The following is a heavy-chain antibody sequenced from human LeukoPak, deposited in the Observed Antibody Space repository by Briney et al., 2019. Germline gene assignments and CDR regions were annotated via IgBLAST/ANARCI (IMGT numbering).Heavy chain of an antibody. Sequence: SETLSLTCSVSGGSISSYYWTWIRQPPGKGLEWIGYMYYSGSTNYNPSLKSRVTISVDTSKNQFSLKLSSVTAADTAVYYCARVPRSYYYYYYMDVWGKGTTVTVSS. CDR1: GGSISSYY. J-gene: IGHJ6*03. CDR3: ARVPRSYYYYYYMDV. CDR2: MYYSGST. V-gene: IGHV4-59*01.